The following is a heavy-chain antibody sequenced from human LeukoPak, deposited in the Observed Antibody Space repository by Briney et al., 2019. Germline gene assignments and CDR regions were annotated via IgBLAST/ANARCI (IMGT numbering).Heavy chain of an antibody. Sequence: ASVKVSCKASGYTFASYDINWVRQATGQGLEWMGWMNPNSGNTGYAQKFQGRVTITRNTSISTAYMELSSLRSEDTAVYYCARGLGYSYGPNWFDPWGQGTLVTVSS. CDR2: MNPNSGNT. CDR1: GYTFASYD. J-gene: IGHJ5*02. D-gene: IGHD5-18*01. V-gene: IGHV1-8*03. CDR3: ARGLGYSYGPNWFDP.